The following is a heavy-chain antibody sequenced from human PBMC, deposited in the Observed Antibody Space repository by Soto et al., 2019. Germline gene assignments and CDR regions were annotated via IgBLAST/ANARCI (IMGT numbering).Heavy chain of an antibody. V-gene: IGHV3-21*01. CDR3: ARNTVDLVAREGYYYYYMDV. Sequence: GGSLRLSWAASGFTFISLSMNWIRQAQGKGLEWVSSISSSSSYIYYADSVKGRFTISRDNAKNSLYLQMNSLRAEDTGVYYCARNTVDLVAREGYYYYYMDVWGKGTTVTVSS. D-gene: IGHD5-12*01. J-gene: IGHJ6*03. CDR2: ISSSSSYI. CDR1: GFTFISLS.